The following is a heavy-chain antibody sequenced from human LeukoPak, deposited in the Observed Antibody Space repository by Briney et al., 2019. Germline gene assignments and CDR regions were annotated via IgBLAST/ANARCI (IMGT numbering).Heavy chain of an antibody. CDR1: GYTFTSYA. CDR3: AWRRSTPATYYFDY. D-gene: IGHD2-2*01. J-gene: IGHJ4*02. V-gene: IGHV7-4-1*02. Sequence: ASVKVSCKASGYTFTSYAMNWVRQAPGQGLEWMGWINTNTGNPTYAQGFTGRFVFSLDTSVSTAYLQISSLKAEDTAVYYCAWRRSTPATYYFDYWGQGTLVTVSS. CDR2: INTNTGNP.